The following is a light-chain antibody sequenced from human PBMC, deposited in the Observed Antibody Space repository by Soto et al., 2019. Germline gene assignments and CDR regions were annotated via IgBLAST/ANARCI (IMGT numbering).Light chain of an antibody. CDR1: SSDVGGYNY. V-gene: IGLV2-8*01. Sequence: QSALTQPPSASGSPGQSVTISWTGTSSDVGGYNYVSWYQQHPGKAPKLMIYEVSKRPSGVPDRFSGSKSGNTASLTVSGLQAEDEADYYCSSYAGSNDVVFGGGTNLTVL. CDR2: EVS. J-gene: IGLJ2*01. CDR3: SSYAGSNDVV.